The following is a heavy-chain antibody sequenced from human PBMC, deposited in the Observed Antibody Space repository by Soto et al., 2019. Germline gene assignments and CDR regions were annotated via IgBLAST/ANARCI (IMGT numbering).Heavy chain of an antibody. Sequence: QVQLVQPGAEVKKPGASVKVSCKASGYIFTSYGISWVRQAPGQGLEWMGWISAYNGNTNYAQMLQGRVTMTTDTSTNTAYMELRSLRSDDTAVYYCARGCRATFLCSVDYWGQGTLVTVSS. CDR2: ISAYNGNT. CDR3: ARGCRATFLCSVDY. V-gene: IGHV1-18*01. J-gene: IGHJ4*02. D-gene: IGHD1-26*01. CDR1: GYIFTSYG.